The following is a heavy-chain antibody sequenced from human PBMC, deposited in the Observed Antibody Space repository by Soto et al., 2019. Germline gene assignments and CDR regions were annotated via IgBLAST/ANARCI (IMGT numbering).Heavy chain of an antibody. CDR2: IYYSGST. J-gene: IGHJ3*01. CDR3: APGRGEDFWSGYNVGLATRHDVFYF. Sequence: PTETLSLTCTVSGGSISSYYWCWIRQPPGKGLEWIGYIYYSGSTNYNPSLKSRVTISVDTSKNQFSLKLSSATAADTAVYYCAPGRGEDFWSGYNVGLATRHDVFYFWGRGTTVTVS. D-gene: IGHD3-3*01. CDR1: GGSISSYY. V-gene: IGHV4-59*08.